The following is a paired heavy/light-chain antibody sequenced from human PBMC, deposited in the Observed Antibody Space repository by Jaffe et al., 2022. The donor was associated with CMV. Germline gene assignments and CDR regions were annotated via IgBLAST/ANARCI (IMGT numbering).Light chain of an antibody. CDR2: GAS. J-gene: IGKJ2*01. CDR3: QQYGSSPPSYT. Sequence: EIVLTQSPGTLSLSPGERATLSCRASQSVSSSYLAWYQQKPGQAPRLLIYGASSRATGIPDRFSGSGSGTDFTLTISRLEPEDFAVYYCQQYGSSPPSYTFGQGTKLEIK. CDR1: QSVSSSY. V-gene: IGKV3-20*01.
Heavy chain of an antibody. CDR3: AKGTREDIVLMVYAESGYYYYGMDV. J-gene: IGHJ6*02. V-gene: IGHV3-9*01. D-gene: IGHD2-8*01. CDR1: GFTFDDYA. Sequence: EVQLVESGGGLVQPGRSLRLSCAASGFTFDDYAMHWVRQAPGKGLEWVSGISWNSGSIGYADSVKGRFTISRDNAKNSLYLQMNSLRAEDTALYYCAKGTREDIVLMVYAESGYYYYGMDVWGQGTTVTVSS. CDR2: ISWNSGSI.